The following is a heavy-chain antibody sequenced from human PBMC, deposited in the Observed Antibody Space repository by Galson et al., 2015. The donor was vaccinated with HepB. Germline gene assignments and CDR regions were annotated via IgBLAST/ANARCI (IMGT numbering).Heavy chain of an antibody. J-gene: IGHJ5*02. D-gene: IGHD3-3*02. CDR1: GFTFSGSA. Sequence: SLRLSCAASGFTFSGSAMHWVRQASGKGLEWVGRIRSKANSYATAYAASVKGRFTISRDDSKNTAYLQMNSLKTEDTAVYYCTRIHSMSNWFDPWGQGTLVTVSS. CDR3: TRIHSMSNWFDP. V-gene: IGHV3-73*01. CDR2: IRSKANSYAT.